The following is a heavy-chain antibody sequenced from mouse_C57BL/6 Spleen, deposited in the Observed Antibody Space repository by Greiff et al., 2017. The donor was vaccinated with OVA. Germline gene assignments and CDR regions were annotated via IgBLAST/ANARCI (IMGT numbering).Heavy chain of an antibody. Sequence: QVHVKQPGAELVKPGASVKLSCKASGYTFTSYWMQWVKQRPGQGLEWIGEIDPSDSYTHYNQQFKGKATLTVDTSSSTAYMQLSSLTSEDSAVYDCALDGSEPPRYFDVWGTGTTVTVSS. CDR2: IDPSDSYT. D-gene: IGHD1-1*01. CDR1: GYTFTSYW. J-gene: IGHJ1*03. V-gene: IGHV1-50*01. CDR3: ALDGSEPPRYFDV.